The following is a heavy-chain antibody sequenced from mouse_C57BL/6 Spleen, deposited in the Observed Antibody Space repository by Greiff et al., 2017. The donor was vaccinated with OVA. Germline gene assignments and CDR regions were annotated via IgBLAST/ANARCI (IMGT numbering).Heavy chain of an antibody. CDR2: IHPNSGST. Sequence: QVQLQQPGAELVKPGASVKLSCKASGYTFTSYWMHWVKQRPGKGLEWIGMIHPNSGSTNYNEKFKSKATLTVDKASSTAYMQLSSLTSEDSAVYYCARESVYYFDYWGQGTTLTVSS. CDR3: ARESVYYFDY. CDR1: GYTFTSYW. J-gene: IGHJ2*01. V-gene: IGHV1-64*01.